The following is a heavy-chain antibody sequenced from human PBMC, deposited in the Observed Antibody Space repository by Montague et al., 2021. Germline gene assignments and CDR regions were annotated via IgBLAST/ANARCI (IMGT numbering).Heavy chain of an antibody. J-gene: IGHJ5*01. CDR2: ITSDGSDT. D-gene: IGHD5-18*01. CDR1: GFSFSSLW. CDR3: VRDLPTAWFDS. Sequence: SLRLSCAASGFSFSSLWMHWVRQAPGKGLVWVSQITSDGSDTNYADSVKGRFTISRDNAKNTLYLQMNSLRDEDTAVYYCVRDLPTAWFDSWGQGTLVTVSS. V-gene: IGHV3-74*01.